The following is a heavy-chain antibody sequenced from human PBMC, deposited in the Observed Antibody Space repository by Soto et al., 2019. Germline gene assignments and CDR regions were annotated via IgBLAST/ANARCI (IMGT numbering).Heavy chain of an antibody. D-gene: IGHD6-13*01. J-gene: IGHJ4*02. CDR3: TTLPSSSWFDY. Sequence: EVQLVESGGGLVKPGGSLRLSCAASGFTFSNAWMSWVHQAPGKGLEWVGRIKSKTDGGTTDYAAPVKGRFTISRDDSKNTLYLQMNSLKTEDTAVYYCTTLPSSSWFDYWGQGTLVTVSS. CDR1: GFTFSNAW. V-gene: IGHV3-15*01. CDR2: IKSKTDGGTT.